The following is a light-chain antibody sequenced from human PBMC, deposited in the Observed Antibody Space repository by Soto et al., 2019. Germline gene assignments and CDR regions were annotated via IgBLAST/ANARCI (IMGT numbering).Light chain of an antibody. CDR3: QQYNSYSLT. CDR2: DAS. V-gene: IGKV1-5*01. J-gene: IGKJ1*01. CDR1: QSISSW. Sequence: DIQMTQSPSTLSASVGDRVTITCRASQSISSWLAWYQQKPGKAPKLLIYDASSLESGVPSRFSGSGSGTEFTLNISSLQPYDFATYYCQQYNSYSLTFGHGTKVDIK.